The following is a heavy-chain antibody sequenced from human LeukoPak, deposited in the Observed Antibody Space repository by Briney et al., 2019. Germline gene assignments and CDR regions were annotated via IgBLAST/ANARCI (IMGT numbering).Heavy chain of an antibody. CDR3: ARLGQLLPYYYYYMDV. CDR1: GFSFSSYS. CDR2: ISSSGSTI. J-gene: IGHJ6*03. D-gene: IGHD2-2*01. V-gene: IGHV3-48*04. Sequence: SGGSLRLSCAASGFSFSSYSMNWVRQAPGKGLEWVSYISSSGSTIYYADSVKGRFTISRDNAKNSLYLQMNRLRAEDTAVYYCARLGQLLPYYYYYMDVWGKGTTVTVSS.